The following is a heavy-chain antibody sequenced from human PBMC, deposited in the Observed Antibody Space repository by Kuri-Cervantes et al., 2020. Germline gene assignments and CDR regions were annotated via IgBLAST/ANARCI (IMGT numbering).Heavy chain of an antibody. Sequence: SLKISCAASGFTFDDYAMHWVRQAPGKGLEWVSGISWNSGSIGYADSVKGRFTISRDNAKNSLYLQMNSLRAEDTALYYCARELGYCSGGSCYSWFDPWGQGTLVTVSS. D-gene: IGHD2-15*01. J-gene: IGHJ5*02. CDR3: ARELGYCSGGSCYSWFDP. CDR2: ISWNSGSI. V-gene: IGHV3-9*01. CDR1: GFTFDDYA.